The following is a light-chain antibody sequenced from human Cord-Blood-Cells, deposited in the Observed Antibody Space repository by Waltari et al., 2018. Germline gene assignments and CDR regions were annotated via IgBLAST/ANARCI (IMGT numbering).Light chain of an antibody. V-gene: IGKV1-33*01. CDR2: DAS. CDR3: QQYDNLPIT. CDR1: QDISNY. J-gene: IGKJ5*01. Sequence: DIQMNQSPSSLSASVGDSVTITCQASQDISNYLNWYQQKPGKAPKLLNYDASNLETGVPSRCSGSGSGTDFTFTISSRQPEDIATYYCQQYDNLPITFGQGTRLEIK.